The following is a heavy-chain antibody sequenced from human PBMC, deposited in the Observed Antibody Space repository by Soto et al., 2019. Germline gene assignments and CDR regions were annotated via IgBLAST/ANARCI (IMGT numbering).Heavy chain of an antibody. D-gene: IGHD6-6*01. Sequence: ASVKVSCKTSGYVFTSFAIHWMRQAPGQGPEWMGWINTGNGDSKYSEKFQDRVTISRDNSKNTLYLQMNSLRAEDTAVYYCAKDRVGIAARPGYFDYWGQGTLVTVSS. CDR2: INTGNGDS. CDR1: GYVFTSFA. CDR3: AKDRVGIAARPGYFDY. J-gene: IGHJ4*02. V-gene: IGHV1-3*04.